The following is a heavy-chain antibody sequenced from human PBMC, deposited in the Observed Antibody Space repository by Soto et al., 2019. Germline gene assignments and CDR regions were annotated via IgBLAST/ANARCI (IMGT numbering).Heavy chain of an antibody. CDR1: RYTFTSYD. J-gene: IGHJ6*02. V-gene: IGHV1-8*01. CDR2: MNPNSGNT. Sequence: ASVKVSCKASRYTFTSYDINWVRQATGQGLEWMGWMNPNSGNTGYAQKFQGRVTMTRNTSISTAYMELSSLRSEDTAVYYCARTHGHYDFWSGYYHYYYYYGMDVWGQGTTVTVSS. CDR3: ARTHGHYDFWSGYYHYYYYYGMDV. D-gene: IGHD3-3*01.